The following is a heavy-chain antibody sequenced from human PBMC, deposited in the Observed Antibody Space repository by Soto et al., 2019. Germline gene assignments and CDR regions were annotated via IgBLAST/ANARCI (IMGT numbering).Heavy chain of an antibody. Sequence: GASVKVSCKASGYTFTSYYMHWVRQAPGQGLEWMGIINPSGGSTSYAQKFQGRVTMTRDTSTSTVYMELSSLRSEDTAVYYCARVQSIAAAGSNFPPYNWFDPWGQGTLVTVSS. D-gene: IGHD6-13*01. CDR2: INPSGGST. CDR3: ARVQSIAAAGSNFPPYNWFDP. CDR1: GYTFTSYY. J-gene: IGHJ5*02. V-gene: IGHV1-46*01.